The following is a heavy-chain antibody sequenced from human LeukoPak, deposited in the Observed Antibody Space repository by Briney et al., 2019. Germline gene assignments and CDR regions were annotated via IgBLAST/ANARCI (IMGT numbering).Heavy chain of an antibody. CDR2: ISSNSSYI. Sequence: GGSLRLSCAASGFTFSSYSMNWVRQAPGKGLEWVSSISSNSSYIYYADSVKGRFTISRDNAKNSLYLQMNSLRAEDRAVYYCEGLVRGMWDYGGQGTLVTVSS. CDR3: EGLVRGMWDY. D-gene: IGHD3-10*01. J-gene: IGHJ4*02. CDR1: GFTFSSYS. V-gene: IGHV3-21*01.